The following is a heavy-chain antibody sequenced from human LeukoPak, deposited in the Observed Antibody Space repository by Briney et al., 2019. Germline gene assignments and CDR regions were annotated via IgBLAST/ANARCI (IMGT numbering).Heavy chain of an antibody. V-gene: IGHV1-18*01. Sequence: ASVKVSCKASGYTFTSYGISWVRQAPGQGLEWMGWISAYNGNTNYAQKLQGRVTMTTDTSTSTAYMELRSLRSDDTAVYYCARDSRIAVAGLFDPWGQGTLVTVSS. CDR1: GYTFTSYG. CDR3: ARDSRIAVAGLFDP. CDR2: ISAYNGNT. D-gene: IGHD6-19*01. J-gene: IGHJ5*02.